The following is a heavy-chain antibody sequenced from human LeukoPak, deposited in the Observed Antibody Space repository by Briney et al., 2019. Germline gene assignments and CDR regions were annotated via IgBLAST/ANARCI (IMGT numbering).Heavy chain of an antibody. CDR1: GASIRSGDYY. J-gene: IGHJ3*02. V-gene: IGHV4-30-4*01. D-gene: IGHD2-15*01. CDR2: IYDSGST. Sequence: PSQTLSLTCTVSGASIRSGDYYWSWIRQPPGKGLEWIGYIYDSGSTYYNPSLKSRVTISVDTSENRFSLKLSSVTATDTAVYYCARDCSGGSCYGAFDIWGQGTMVTVSS. CDR3: ARDCSGGSCYGAFDI.